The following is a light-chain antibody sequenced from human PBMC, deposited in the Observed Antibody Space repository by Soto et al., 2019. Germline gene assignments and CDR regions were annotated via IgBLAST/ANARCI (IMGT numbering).Light chain of an antibody. CDR1: QSVSSNF. Sequence: EIVLTQSPGTLSLSPGERATLSCRASQSVSSNFLAWYQQKPGQAPRLLIYGASSRATGIPDRFSGSGSGTDFTLPISRLQPEDFAVYYCEQYGSSPQRFGQRTKVDIK. CDR2: GAS. J-gene: IGKJ1*01. CDR3: EQYGSSPQR. V-gene: IGKV3-20*01.